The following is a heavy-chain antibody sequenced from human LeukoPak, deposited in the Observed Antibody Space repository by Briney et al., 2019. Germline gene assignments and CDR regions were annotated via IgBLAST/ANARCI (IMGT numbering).Heavy chain of an antibody. V-gene: IGHV4-30-4*08. Sequence: SETLSFTCTVSGGSISSGDYYWSWIRQPPGKGLEWIGYIYYSGSTYYNPSLKSRVTISVDTSKNQFSLKLSSVTAADTAVYYCARDLVAGTSNWFDPWGQGTLVTVSS. CDR1: GGSISSGDYY. D-gene: IGHD6-19*01. CDR2: IYYSGST. J-gene: IGHJ5*02. CDR3: ARDLVAGTSNWFDP.